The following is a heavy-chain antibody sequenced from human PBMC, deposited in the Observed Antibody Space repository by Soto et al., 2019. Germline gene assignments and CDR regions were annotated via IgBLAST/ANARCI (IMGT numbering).Heavy chain of an antibody. J-gene: IGHJ2*01. Sequence: HVQLQESGPGLVKSSETLSLTCTVSGDPISDHYWTWLRQPPGKGLEWIGSISYTGSTNYNPSLRGRVIISVDTSKRQISLELSSVPAADTAVFYCARGTTSSFPTAYFDFWGRGTQVNVSS. CDR3: ARGTTSSFPTAYFDF. CDR1: GDPISDHY. D-gene: IGHD4-17*01. V-gene: IGHV4-59*11. CDR2: ISYTGST.